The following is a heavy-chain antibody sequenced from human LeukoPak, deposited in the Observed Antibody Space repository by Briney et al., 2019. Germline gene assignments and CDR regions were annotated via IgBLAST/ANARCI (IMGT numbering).Heavy chain of an antibody. D-gene: IGHD6-6*01. V-gene: IGHV1-46*01. CDR3: ARPDSTSSRSFFPY. J-gene: IGHJ1*01. CDR2: INPSGGST. CDR1: GYTFTSYY. Sequence: ASVKVSCKASGYTFTSYYMHWVRQAPGQGLEWMGIINPSGGSTSYAQKFQGRVTMTRDTSTRTVHMELNSLGSGDTAVYYCARPDSTSSRSFFPYWGQGTLVTVSS.